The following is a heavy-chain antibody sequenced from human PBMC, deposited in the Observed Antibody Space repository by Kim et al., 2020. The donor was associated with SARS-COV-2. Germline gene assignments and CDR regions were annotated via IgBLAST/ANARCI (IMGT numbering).Heavy chain of an antibody. CDR3: ARARSSMVGDNWIDP. CDR1: GYTFTSYG. Sequence: ASVKVSCKASGYTFTSYGISWVRQAPGQGLEWMGWISAYNGNTNYAQKLQGRVTMTTDTSTSTAYMEVRSLRSDDTAVYYCARARSSMVGDNWIDPWGQGTLVTVSS. J-gene: IGHJ5*02. D-gene: IGHD3-10*01. CDR2: ISAYNGNT. V-gene: IGHV1-18*04.